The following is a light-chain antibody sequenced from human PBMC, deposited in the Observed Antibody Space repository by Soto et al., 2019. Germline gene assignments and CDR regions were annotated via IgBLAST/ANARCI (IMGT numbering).Light chain of an antibody. Sequence: EIVMTQSPATLSVSPGAIATLSCRASQSVGSDLVWYRQKPGQAPRLLIYGASTRATGIPARFSGSGSGTEFTLTISSLQPDDFATYYCQQYHTYSRTFGQGTKVDIK. J-gene: IGKJ1*01. CDR3: QQYHTYSRT. CDR1: QSVGSD. CDR2: GAS. V-gene: IGKV3-15*01.